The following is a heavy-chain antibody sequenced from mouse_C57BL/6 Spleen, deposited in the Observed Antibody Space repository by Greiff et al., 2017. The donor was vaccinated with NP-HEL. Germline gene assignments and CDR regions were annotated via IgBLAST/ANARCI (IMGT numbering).Heavy chain of an antibody. CDR2: IYPGDGDT. Sequence: QVQLKQSGAELVKPGASVKISCKASGYAFSSYWMNWVKQRPGKGLEWIGQIYPGDGDTNYNGKFKGKATLTADKSSSTAYMQLSSLTSEDSAVYFCARDGYYHWYFDVWGTGTTVTVSS. CDR1: GYAFSSYW. D-gene: IGHD2-3*01. V-gene: IGHV1-80*01. CDR3: ARDGYYHWYFDV. J-gene: IGHJ1*03.